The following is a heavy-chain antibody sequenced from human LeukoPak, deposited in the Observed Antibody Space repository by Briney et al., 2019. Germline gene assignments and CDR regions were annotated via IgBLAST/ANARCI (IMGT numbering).Heavy chain of an antibody. Sequence: SETLSLTCAVSGYSLGSGYYWGWIRQPPGKGLEWSGSIYHSGSTYYNPSLKSRVTISVDTSKNQFSLKLSSVTAADTAVYYCARTFYDYVWGSYRYTEFDYWGQGTLVTVSS. D-gene: IGHD3-16*02. CDR3: ARTFYDYVWGSYRYTEFDY. V-gene: IGHV4-38-2*01. CDR2: IYHSGST. CDR1: GYSLGSGYY. J-gene: IGHJ4*02.